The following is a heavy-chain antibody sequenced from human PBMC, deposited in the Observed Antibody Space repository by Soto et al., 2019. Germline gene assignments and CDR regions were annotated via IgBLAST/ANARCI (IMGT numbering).Heavy chain of an antibody. J-gene: IGHJ6*02. D-gene: IGHD2-2*01. CDR3: ARTDCSSTSCYNYYYYGMDV. V-gene: IGHV1-3*01. CDR1: GYSFTKYG. Sequence: GASVKVSCKTSGYSFTKYGLRWVRQAPGQRLEWMGWINPGNGDTKYSQKFQGRVTITRDTSATTAYMELSSLRSEDSAVFYCARTDCSSTSCYNYYYYGMDVWGQGTTVTVSS. CDR2: INPGNGDT.